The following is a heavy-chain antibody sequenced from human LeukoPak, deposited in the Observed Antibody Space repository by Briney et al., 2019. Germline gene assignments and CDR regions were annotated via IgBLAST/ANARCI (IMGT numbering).Heavy chain of an antibody. D-gene: IGHD4-23*01. Sequence: SETLSLTCTVSGGSISSGGYYWSWIRQHPGKGLEWIGYIYYSGSTYYNPSLKSRVTISVDTSKNQFSLKLSSVTAADTAVYYCARAIDYGGPYYFDYWGQGTLVTVSS. CDR3: ARAIDYGGPYYFDY. CDR2: IYYSGST. V-gene: IGHV4-31*03. CDR1: GGSISSGGYY. J-gene: IGHJ4*01.